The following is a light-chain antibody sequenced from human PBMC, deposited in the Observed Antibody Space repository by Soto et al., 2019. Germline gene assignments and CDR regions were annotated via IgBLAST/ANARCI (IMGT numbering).Light chain of an antibody. V-gene: IGKV3-11*01. CDR2: DAS. J-gene: IGKJ2*01. Sequence: EIVLTQSPATLSLSPGERATLSCRASQSVSSYLAWYQQKPGQAPRLLIYDASNRATGIPARFSGSGSGTDFTLTISSLEPEDFATYYCQQGHSFPYTFGQGTKL. CDR1: QSVSSY. CDR3: QQGHSFPYT.